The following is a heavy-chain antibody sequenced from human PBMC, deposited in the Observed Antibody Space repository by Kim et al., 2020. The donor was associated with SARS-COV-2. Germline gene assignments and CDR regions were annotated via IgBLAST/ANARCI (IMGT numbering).Heavy chain of an antibody. D-gene: IGHD3-16*02. V-gene: IGHV3-11*05. CDR3: ARVGYDYVWGSYRAYYYYYGMDV. J-gene: IGHJ6*02. Sequence: GGSLRLSCAASGFTFSDYYMSWIRQAPGKGLEWVSYISRSSSYTNYADSVKGRFTISRDNAKNSLYLQMNSLRAEDTAVYYCARVGYDYVWGSYRAYYYYYGMDVWGQGTTVTVSS. CDR2: ISRSSSYT. CDR1: GFTFSDYY.